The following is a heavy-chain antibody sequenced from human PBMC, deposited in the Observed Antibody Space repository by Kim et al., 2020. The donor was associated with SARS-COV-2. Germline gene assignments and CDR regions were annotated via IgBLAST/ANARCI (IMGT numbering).Heavy chain of an antibody. D-gene: IGHD2-15*01. Sequence: GGSLRLSCAASGFTFSSYGMHWVRQAPGKGLEWVAVIWYDGSNKYYADSVKGRFTISRDNSKNTLYLQMNSLRAEDTAVYYCAKGGGYCSGGSCYSGNFFDYWGQGTLVTVSS. CDR3: AKGGGYCSGGSCYSGNFFDY. J-gene: IGHJ4*02. V-gene: IGHV3-33*06. CDR2: IWYDGSNK. CDR1: GFTFSSYG.